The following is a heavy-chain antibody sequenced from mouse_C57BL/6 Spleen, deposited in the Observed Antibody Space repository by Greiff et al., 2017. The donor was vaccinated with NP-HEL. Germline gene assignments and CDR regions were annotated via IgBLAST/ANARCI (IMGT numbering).Heavy chain of an antibody. CDR3: ARQYYYGSSPHWYFDV. J-gene: IGHJ1*03. V-gene: IGHV5-6*02. D-gene: IGHD1-1*01. Sequence: DVKLVESGGDLVKPGGSLKLSCAASGFTFSSYGMSWVRQTPDKRLEWVATISSGGSYTYYPDSVKGRFTISRDNAKNTLYLQMSSLKSEDTAMYYCARQYYYGSSPHWYFDVWGTGTTVTVSS. CDR2: ISSGGSYT. CDR1: GFTFSSYG.